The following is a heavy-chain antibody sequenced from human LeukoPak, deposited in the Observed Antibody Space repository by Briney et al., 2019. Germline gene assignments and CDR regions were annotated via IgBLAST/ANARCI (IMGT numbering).Heavy chain of an antibody. CDR2: ISSSSSYI. D-gene: IGHD3-10*01. CDR3: ARDQGLWFGGEGGYYYGMDV. CDR1: GFTFSSYS. V-gene: IGHV3-21*04. Sequence: GGSLRLSCAASGFTFSSYSMNWVRQAPGKGLEWVSSISSSSSYIYYADSVKGRFTISRDNAKNSLYLQMDSLRAEDTAVYYCARDQGLWFGGEGGYYYGMDVWGQGTTVTVSS. J-gene: IGHJ6*02.